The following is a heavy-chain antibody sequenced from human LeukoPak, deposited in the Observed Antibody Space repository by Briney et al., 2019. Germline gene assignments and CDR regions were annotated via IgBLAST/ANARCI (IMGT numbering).Heavy chain of an antibody. CDR1: GFTFDDYG. CDR3: ARDQVDDPRDPYYYYYMDV. CDR2: INWNGGST. J-gene: IGHJ6*03. Sequence: GGSLRLSCAASGFTFDDYGMSWVRQAPGKGLEWVSGINWNGGSTGYAGSVKGRFTISRDNAKNSLYLQMKSLRAEDTALYYCARDQVDDPRDPYYYYYMDVWGKGTTVTVSS. V-gene: IGHV3-20*04. D-gene: IGHD3-3*01.